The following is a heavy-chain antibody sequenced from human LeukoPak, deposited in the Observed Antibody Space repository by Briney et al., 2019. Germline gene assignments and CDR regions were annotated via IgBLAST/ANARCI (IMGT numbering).Heavy chain of an antibody. Sequence: GSSVKVSCKASGGTFSNYAISWVRQAPGQGLEWMGIINPSGGSTSYAQKFQGRVTMTRDMSTSTVYMELSSLRSEDTAVYYCARDQLNYDSSGCDYWGQGTLVTVSS. CDR3: ARDQLNYDSSGCDY. CDR1: GGTFSNYA. V-gene: IGHV1-46*01. CDR2: INPSGGST. D-gene: IGHD3-22*01. J-gene: IGHJ4*02.